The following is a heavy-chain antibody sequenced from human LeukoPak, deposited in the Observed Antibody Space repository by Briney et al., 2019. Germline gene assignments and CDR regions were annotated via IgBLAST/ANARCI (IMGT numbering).Heavy chain of an antibody. V-gene: IGHV5-51*01. J-gene: IGHJ3*02. D-gene: IGHD2-2*01. CDR3: ASTYCSSTSCYRHDAFDI. CDR2: IYPGDSDT. CDR1: GYSFTSYW. Sequence: GESLKISCKGSGYSFTSYWIGWARQMPGKGLEWMGIIYPGDSDTRYSPSFQGQVTISADKSISTAYLQWSSLKASDTAMYYCASTYCSSTSCYRHDAFDIWGQGTMVTVSS.